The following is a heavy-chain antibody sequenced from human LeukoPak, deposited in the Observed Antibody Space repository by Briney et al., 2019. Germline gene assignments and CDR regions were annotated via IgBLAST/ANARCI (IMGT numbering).Heavy chain of an antibody. CDR3: ARGLRGSPAFDY. CDR1: GYTFTGYY. Sequence: ASVKVSCKASGYTFTGYYMHWVRQAPGQGLEWMGWINPNSGGTNYAQKFQGRVTMTRNTPINTAYMELSRLRSDDTAVYYCARGLRGSPAFDYWGQGTLVTVSS. V-gene: IGHV1-2*02. D-gene: IGHD2-2*01. J-gene: IGHJ4*02. CDR2: INPNSGGT.